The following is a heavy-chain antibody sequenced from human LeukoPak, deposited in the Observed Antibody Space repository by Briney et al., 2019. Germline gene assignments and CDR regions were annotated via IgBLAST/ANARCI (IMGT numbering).Heavy chain of an antibody. D-gene: IGHD4-17*01. CDR1: GFAFSSYS. CDR3: ARDQEGDYGDYDYFDY. V-gene: IGHV3-48*04. CDR2: ISSNSSTI. J-gene: IGHJ4*02. Sequence: GGSLRLSCAASGFAFSSYSMNWVRQAPGKGLEWVSYISSNSSTIYYADSVKGRFTISRDNAKNSLYLQMNSLRAEDTAVYYCARDQEGDYGDYDYFDYWGQGTLVTVSS.